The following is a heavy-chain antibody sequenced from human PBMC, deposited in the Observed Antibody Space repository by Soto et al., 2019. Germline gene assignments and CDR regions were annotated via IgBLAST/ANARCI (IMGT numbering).Heavy chain of an antibody. J-gene: IGHJ6*02. Sequence: SLRLSCAASGFTFSSYSMNWVRQAPGKGLEWVSSISSSSSYIYYADSVKGRFTISRDNAKNSLYLQMNSLRAEDTAVYYCARDRDCSSTSCYYYYGMDVWGQGTTVTVSS. CDR1: GFTFSSYS. V-gene: IGHV3-21*01. D-gene: IGHD2-2*01. CDR3: ARDRDCSSTSCYYYYGMDV. CDR2: ISSSSSYI.